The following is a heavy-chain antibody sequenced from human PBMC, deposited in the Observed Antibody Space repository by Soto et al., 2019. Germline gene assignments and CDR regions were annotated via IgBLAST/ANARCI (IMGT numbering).Heavy chain of an antibody. CDR1: GYTFTGYY. V-gene: IGHV1-2*04. CDR2: INPNSGGT. CDR3: ARVYCGGDCYSFDY. D-gene: IGHD2-21*02. Sequence: ASVKVSGKASGYTFTGYYMHWVRQAPGQGLEWMGWINPNSGGTNYAQKFQGWVTMTRDTSISTAYMELSRLRSDDTAVYYCARVYCGGDCYSFDYWGQGTLVTVSS. J-gene: IGHJ4*02.